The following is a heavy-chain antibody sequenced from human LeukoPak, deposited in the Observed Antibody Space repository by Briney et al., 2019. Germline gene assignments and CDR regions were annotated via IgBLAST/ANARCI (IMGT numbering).Heavy chain of an antibody. J-gene: IGHJ6*03. CDR2: ISATSKYL. D-gene: IGHD3-10*01. CDR1: AFSFSSYS. V-gene: IGHV3-21*01. CDR3: VRDYSLVVRGVNYYFHMDV. Sequence: GGSLRLSCAASAFSFSSYSMNWVRQAPGKGLEWVSVISATSKYLYYAESVKGRFTISRDNAKNTLYLQMNSLRAEDTATYYCVRDYSLVVRGVNYYFHMDVWGKGTTVILSS.